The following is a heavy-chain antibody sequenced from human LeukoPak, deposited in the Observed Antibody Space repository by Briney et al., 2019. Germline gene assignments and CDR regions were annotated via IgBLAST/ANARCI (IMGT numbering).Heavy chain of an antibody. CDR1: GFTFSSYG. D-gene: IGHD5-18*01. CDR2: IWYDGSNK. J-gene: IGHJ4*02. V-gene: IGHV3-33*08. CDR3: ATGNGYSYGYFDY. Sequence: GGSLRLSCAASGFTFSSYGMHWVRQAPGKGLEWVAVIWYDGSNKYYADSVKGRFTVSRDNSKNTLYLQMNSLRAEDTAVYYCATGNGYSYGYFDYRGQGTLVTVSS.